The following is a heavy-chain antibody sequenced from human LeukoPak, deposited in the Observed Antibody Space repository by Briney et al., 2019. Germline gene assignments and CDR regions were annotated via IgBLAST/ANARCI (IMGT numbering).Heavy chain of an antibody. CDR3: ARASMRMSTAGLVDY. J-gene: IGHJ4*02. D-gene: IGHD6-13*01. V-gene: IGHV3-48*03. CDR2: ISSSGNTM. CDR1: GFIFSSYE. Sequence: SGGSLRLSCAASGFIFSSYEMNWVRQAPGKGLEWLSYISSSGNTMYYADSVKGRFTISRDTISRDNAKNSLYLQMNSLRAEDTAVYYCARASMRMSTAGLVDYWGQGTLVTVSS.